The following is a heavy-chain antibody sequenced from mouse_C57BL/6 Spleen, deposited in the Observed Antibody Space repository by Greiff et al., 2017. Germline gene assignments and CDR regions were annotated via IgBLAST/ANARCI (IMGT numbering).Heavy chain of an antibody. CDR3: ARGVDYGSSYHWYCDV. CDR2: IDPSDSYT. Sequence: QVQLQQPGAELVMPGASVKLSCKASGYTFTSYWMHWVKQRPGQGLEWIGEIDPSDSYTNYNQKFKGKSTLTVDKSSSTAYMQLSSLTSEDSAVYYCARGVDYGSSYHWYCDVWGTGTTVTVSS. CDR1: GYTFTSYW. J-gene: IGHJ1*03. V-gene: IGHV1-69*01. D-gene: IGHD1-1*01.